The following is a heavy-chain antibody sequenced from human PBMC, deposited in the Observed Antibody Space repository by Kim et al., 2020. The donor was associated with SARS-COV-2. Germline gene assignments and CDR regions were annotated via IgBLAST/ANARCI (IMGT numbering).Heavy chain of an antibody. Sequence: KGRFTSSRDNSKTTLYLQMNSLRAEDTAVYYCAKRGRITMVRRGSYYFDYWGQGTLVTVSS. J-gene: IGHJ4*01. D-gene: IGHD3-10*01. V-gene: IGHV3-23*01. CDR3: AKRGRITMVRRGSYYFDY.